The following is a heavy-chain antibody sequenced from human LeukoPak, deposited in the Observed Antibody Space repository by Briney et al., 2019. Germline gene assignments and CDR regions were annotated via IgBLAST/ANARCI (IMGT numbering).Heavy chain of an antibody. J-gene: IGHJ6*03. D-gene: IGHD3-3*01. V-gene: IGHV3-23*01. CDR1: GFTFSSYA. CDR3: ARAYTYYDFWSGYQYYYYYYMDV. CDR2: ISGSGGST. Sequence: GGSLRLSCAASGFTFSSYAMSWVRQAPGKGLEWVSAISGSGGSTYYADSVKGRFTISRDNSKNTLYLQMNSLRAEDTAVYYCARAYTYYDFWSGYQYYYYYYMDVWGKGTTVTVSS.